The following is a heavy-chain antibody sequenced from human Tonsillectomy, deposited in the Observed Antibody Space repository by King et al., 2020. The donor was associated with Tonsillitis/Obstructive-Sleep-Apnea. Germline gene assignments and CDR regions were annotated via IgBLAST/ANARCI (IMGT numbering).Heavy chain of an antibody. CDR1: GGSVRSVHYF. Sequence: MQLQESGPGLVKPSETLSLTCSVSGGSVRSVHYFWHWIRQPPGKGLEWLGYVYDSGRTDYNPSLKSRLTLSMDVSKNLFSLKMTSMTAADTAIYYCARARRRDGYNGIDFWGQGTLVTVSS. V-gene: IGHV4-61*03. J-gene: IGHJ4*02. CDR2: VYDSGRT. CDR3: ARARRRDGYNGIDF. D-gene: IGHD5-24*01.